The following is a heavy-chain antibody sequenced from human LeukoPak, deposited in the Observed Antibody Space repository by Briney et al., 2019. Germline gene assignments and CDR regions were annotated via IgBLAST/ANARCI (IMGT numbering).Heavy chain of an antibody. CDR3: ARYYYDSSGFNWFDP. CDR1: GDSVSSNSAA. J-gene: IGHJ5*02. Sequence: SQTLSLTCAISGDSVSSNSAAWNWIRQSPSRGLEWLGRTYYRSKWYNDYAVSVKSRITINPDTSKNQFSLKLSSVTAADTAVYYCARYYYDSSGFNWFDPWGQGTLVTVSS. D-gene: IGHD3-22*01. V-gene: IGHV6-1*01. CDR2: TYYRSKWYN.